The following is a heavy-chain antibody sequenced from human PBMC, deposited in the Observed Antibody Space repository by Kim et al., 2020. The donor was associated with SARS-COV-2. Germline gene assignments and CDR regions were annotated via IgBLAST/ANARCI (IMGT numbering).Heavy chain of an antibody. V-gene: IGHV1-2*02. J-gene: IGHJ5*02. CDR2: INPNSGGS. CDR3: ARDLTALWTGPDVFNWFDP. Sequence: ASVKVSCTSSGYTFTNYYIHWVRQAPGQGLDWMGYINPNSGGSNHAQKFQGRVALTRDTSISTAYMELSGLTSDDTAVYYCARDLTALWTGPDVFNWFDPWGQGTLVTVSS. D-gene: IGHD3-10*01. CDR1: GYTFTNYY.